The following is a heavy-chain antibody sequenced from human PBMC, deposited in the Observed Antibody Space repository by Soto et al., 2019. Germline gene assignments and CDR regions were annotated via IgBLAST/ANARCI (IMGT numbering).Heavy chain of an antibody. CDR1: GFSFSDYY. V-gene: IGHV3-11*01. Sequence: GGSLRLSCAASGFSFSDYYMSWIRQAPGKGLEWVSYISSGNNNINYADSVKGRFTISRDNAKNSLYLQINSLRAEDTAVYYCARVGLGLGITAFDIWGQGTMVTVSS. J-gene: IGHJ3*02. CDR3: ARVGLGLGITAFDI. CDR2: ISSGNNNI. D-gene: IGHD7-27*01.